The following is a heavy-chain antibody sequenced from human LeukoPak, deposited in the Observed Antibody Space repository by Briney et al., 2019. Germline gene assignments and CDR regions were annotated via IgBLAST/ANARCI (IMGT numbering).Heavy chain of an antibody. J-gene: IGHJ3*02. V-gene: IGHV1-8*01. Sequence: ASVKVSCKASGYTFTSYDINWVRQATGQGLEWMGYMNPNSGNTGYAQKFQGRVTMTRNTSISTAYMELSSLRSEDTAVYYCARPFTSRGAFDIWGQGTMVTVSS. D-gene: IGHD3-10*01. CDR3: ARPFTSRGAFDI. CDR1: GYTFTSYD. CDR2: MNPNSGNT.